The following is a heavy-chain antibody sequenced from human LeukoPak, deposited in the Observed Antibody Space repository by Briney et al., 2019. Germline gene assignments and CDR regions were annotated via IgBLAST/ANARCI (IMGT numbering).Heavy chain of an antibody. D-gene: IGHD5-18*01. CDR1: GFTFSNYA. J-gene: IGHJ4*02. Sequence: GGSLRLSCVASGFTFSNYAMSWVRQAPGKGLEWVSDISGSGGSTYYADSVKGRFTISRDNSKNTLYLQMNSLRAEDTAVYYCAKRIQSAMATGYWGQGTLVTVSS. V-gene: IGHV3-23*01. CDR2: ISGSGGST. CDR3: AKRIQSAMATGY.